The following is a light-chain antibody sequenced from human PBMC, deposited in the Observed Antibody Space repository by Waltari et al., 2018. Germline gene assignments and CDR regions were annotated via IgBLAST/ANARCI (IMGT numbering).Light chain of an antibody. Sequence: QSALPQPASVSGSPGQSITISCTGHSSDLGSYNIVPWYQQHPGNAPKCIIYEGSKRPSGVSYRFSGSKSGNTASLTISGLQAEDEADYYCCSFASGSTWVFGGGTKLTVL. CDR3: CSFASGSTWV. J-gene: IGLJ3*02. V-gene: IGLV2-23*01. CDR1: SSDLGSYNI. CDR2: EGS.